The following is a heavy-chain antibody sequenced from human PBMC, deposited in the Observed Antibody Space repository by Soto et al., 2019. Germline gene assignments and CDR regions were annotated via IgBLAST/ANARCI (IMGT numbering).Heavy chain of an antibody. CDR1: GXTLSNDW. V-gene: IGHV3-15*01. CDR3: TTAGVGATEVVYYYGMDV. CDR2: IKSKTDGGTT. J-gene: IGHJ6*02. Sequence: GSRRGSCSASGXTLSNDWMSWVRQDPGKGMELVGRIKSKTDGGTTDYAATLKGRFTISRDDSKNTLYLKMNSLKKLDKDVYYCTTAGVGATEVVYYYGMDVWGQGTTVT. D-gene: IGHD1-26*01.